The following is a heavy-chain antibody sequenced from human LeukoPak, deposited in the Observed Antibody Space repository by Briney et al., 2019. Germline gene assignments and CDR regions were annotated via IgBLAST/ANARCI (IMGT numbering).Heavy chain of an antibody. Sequence: ASVKVSCKASGYTFTNNYLHWVRQAPGQGLEWMGMIYPRDGSTSYAQNFQGRVTVTRDTSTTTVHMELRGLRSEDTAVYYCARDQEGFDYWGQGAVVTVSS. CDR1: GYTFTNNY. V-gene: IGHV1-46*01. CDR2: IYPRDGST. J-gene: IGHJ4*02. CDR3: ARDQEGFDY.